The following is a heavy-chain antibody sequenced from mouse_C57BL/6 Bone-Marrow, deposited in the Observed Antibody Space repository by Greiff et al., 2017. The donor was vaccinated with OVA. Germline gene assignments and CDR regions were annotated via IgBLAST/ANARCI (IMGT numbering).Heavy chain of an antibody. CDR3: AREGKDYYGSWYFDV. D-gene: IGHD1-1*01. J-gene: IGHJ1*03. V-gene: IGHV1-50*01. CDR1: GYTFTSYW. CDR2: IDPSDSYT. Sequence: QVQLKQPGAELVKPGASVKLSCKASGYTFTSYWMQWVKQRPGQGLEWIGEIDPSDSYTNYNQKFKGKATLTVDTSSSTAYMQLSSLTSEDSAVYYCAREGKDYYGSWYFDVWGTGTTVTVSS.